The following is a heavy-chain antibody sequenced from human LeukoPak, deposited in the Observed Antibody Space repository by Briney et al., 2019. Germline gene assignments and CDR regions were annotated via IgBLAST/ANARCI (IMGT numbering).Heavy chain of an antibody. V-gene: IGHV3-23*01. CDR2: ISGSGGST. Sequence: GRSLRLSCAASGFTFSSYAMSWVRQAPGKGLKWVSAISGSGGSTYYADSVKGRFTISRDNSKNTLYLQMNSLRAEDTAVYYCAKGDYYGSYFDYWGQGTLFTVSS. CDR1: GFTFSSYA. CDR3: AKGDYYGSYFDY. D-gene: IGHD3-10*01. J-gene: IGHJ4*02.